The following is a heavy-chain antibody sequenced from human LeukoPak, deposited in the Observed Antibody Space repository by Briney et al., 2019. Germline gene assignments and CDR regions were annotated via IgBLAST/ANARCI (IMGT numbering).Heavy chain of an antibody. D-gene: IGHD3-22*01. J-gene: IGHJ3*02. V-gene: IGHV1-2*02. CDR1: GYTFTGYY. Sequence: GASVKVSCKASGYTFTGYYMHWVRQAPGQGLEWMGWINPNSGGTNYAQKFQGRVTMTRDTSISTAYMELSRLRSDDTAVYYCARGPYYDTPRGAFDIWGQGTMVTVSS. CDR2: INPNSGGT. CDR3: ARGPYYDTPRGAFDI.